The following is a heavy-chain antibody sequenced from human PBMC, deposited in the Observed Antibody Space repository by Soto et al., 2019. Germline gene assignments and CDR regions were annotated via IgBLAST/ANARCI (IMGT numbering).Heavy chain of an antibody. CDR3: ARGNYGPDY. CDR1: AFTFRTSW. Sequence: EVQLVESGGGLVQPGGSLRLSCAASAFTFRTSWMSWVRQPPGKGLVWVSRINDDGSTTTYADSVKGRFNISRDNAKNTLFMQMDSLRAEDMGVYYCARGNYGPDYWGQGTLVTVSS. V-gene: IGHV3-74*03. CDR2: INDDGSTT. J-gene: IGHJ4*02. D-gene: IGHD3-10*01.